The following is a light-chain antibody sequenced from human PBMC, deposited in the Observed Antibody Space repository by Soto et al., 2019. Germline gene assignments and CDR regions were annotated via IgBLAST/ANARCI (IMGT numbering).Light chain of an antibody. V-gene: IGLV2-14*01. Sequence: QSALTQPASVSGSPGQSITISCTGTSGDVGGYYYVSWYQQLPGKAPKLMISEVSNRPSGVSNRFSGSKSGNTASLTISGLQAEDEADYYCSSYTSFSTYVFGTGTKLTVL. CDR2: EVS. CDR3: SSYTSFSTYV. CDR1: SGDVGGYYY. J-gene: IGLJ1*01.